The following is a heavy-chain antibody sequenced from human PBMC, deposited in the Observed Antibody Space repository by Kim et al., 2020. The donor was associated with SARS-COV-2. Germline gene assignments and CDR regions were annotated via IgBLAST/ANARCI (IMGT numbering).Heavy chain of an antibody. Sequence: GGSLRLSCAASGFTFSSYAMHWVRQAPGKGLEWVAVISYDGSNKYYADSVKGRFTISRDNSKNTLYLQMNSLRAEDTAVYYCARDPHRTSYDYVWGGYRYFPHMDVWGKGTTVTVSS. J-gene: IGHJ6*03. D-gene: IGHD3-16*02. CDR2: ISYDGSNK. CDR3: ARDPHRTSYDYVWGGYRYFPHMDV. V-gene: IGHV3-30*04. CDR1: GFTFSSYA.